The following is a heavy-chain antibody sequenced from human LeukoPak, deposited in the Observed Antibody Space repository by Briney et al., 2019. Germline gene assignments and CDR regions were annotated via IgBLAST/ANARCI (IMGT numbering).Heavy chain of an antibody. CDR2: IKQDGSQI. V-gene: IGHV3-7*01. CDR3: VKEVHGESRPDS. J-gene: IGHJ5*01. CDR1: GFTFSSYW. Sequence: PGGSLRLSCAASGFTFSSYWMNWVRQFPGKGLEWVANIKQDGSQIYYVDSVKGRFTISRDNAKNTLYLQMNSLRVEDTAVYYCVKEVHGESRPDSWGQGTLVTVSS. D-gene: IGHD3-10*01.